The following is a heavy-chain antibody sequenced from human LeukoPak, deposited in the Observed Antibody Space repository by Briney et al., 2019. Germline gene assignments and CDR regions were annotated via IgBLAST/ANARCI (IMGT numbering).Heavy chain of an antibody. V-gene: IGHV1-8*01. D-gene: IGHD2-21*02. CDR3: ASHGGAPRGIIVVVTAIRGYFDY. J-gene: IGHJ4*02. CDR2: MNPNSGNT. Sequence: ASVKVSCKASGYTFTSYDINWVRQATGQGLEWMGWMNPNSGNTGYAQKFQGRVTMTRNTSISTAYMELSSLRSEDTAVYYCASHGGAPRGIIVVVTAIRGYFDYWGQGTLVTVSS. CDR1: GYTFTSYD.